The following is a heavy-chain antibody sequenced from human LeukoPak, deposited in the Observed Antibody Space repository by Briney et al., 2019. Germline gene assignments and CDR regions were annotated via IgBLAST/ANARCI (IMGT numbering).Heavy chain of an antibody. J-gene: IGHJ6*02. V-gene: IGHV4-34*01. Sequence: SETLSLTCAVYGGSFSGYYWSWIRQPPGKGLEWIGEINHSGSTNYNPSLKSLVTISVDTSKNQFSLKLSSVTAADTAVYYCARDSGWLGSYYYGMDVWGQGTTVTVSS. CDR2: INHSGST. D-gene: IGHD6-19*01. CDR1: GGSFSGYY. CDR3: ARDSGWLGSYYYGMDV.